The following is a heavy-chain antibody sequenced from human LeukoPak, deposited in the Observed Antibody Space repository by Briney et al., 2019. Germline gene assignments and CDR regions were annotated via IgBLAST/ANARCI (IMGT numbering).Heavy chain of an antibody. CDR3: ARSSEGRYYYDSSGYTYFYYYMDV. D-gene: IGHD3-22*01. CDR1: GGSISSYY. V-gene: IGHV4-59*01. CDR2: IYYSGST. J-gene: IGHJ6*03. Sequence: SETLSLTCTVSGGSISSYYWSWIRQPPGKGLEWIGYIYYSGSTNYNPSLKSRVTISVDTSKNQFSLKLSSVTAADTAVYYCARSSEGRYYYDSSGYTYFYYYMDVWGKGTTVTISS.